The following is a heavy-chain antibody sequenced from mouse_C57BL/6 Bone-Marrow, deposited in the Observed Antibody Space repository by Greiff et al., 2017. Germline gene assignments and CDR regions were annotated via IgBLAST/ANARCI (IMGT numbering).Heavy chain of an antibody. CDR1: GYTFTSYW. D-gene: IGHD1-1*01. V-gene: IGHV1-53*01. J-gene: IGHJ2*01. CDR3: ARRGLSYGSSSYYFDY. CDR2: INPSNGGT. Sequence: QVQLQQPGTELVKPGASVKLSCKASGYTFTSYWMHWVKQRPGQGLEWIGNINPSNGGTNYNEKFKSKATLTVDKSSSTAYMQLRSLTSEDSAVYYCARRGLSYGSSSYYFDYWGQGTTLTVSS.